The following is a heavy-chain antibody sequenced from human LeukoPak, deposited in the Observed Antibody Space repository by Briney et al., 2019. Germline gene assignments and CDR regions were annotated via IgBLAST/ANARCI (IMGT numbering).Heavy chain of an antibody. CDR1: GFTFSTYA. CDR2: ISGSGGST. CDR3: AKSGGLSGSGRLAMDV. V-gene: IGHV3-23*01. Sequence: PGVSLRLSCAASGFTFSTYAMSWVRLGPGKGLEWVSGISGSGGSTYYADSVKGRFTSSRDNSNNTLYVQMNSLRVEDTAVYYCAKSGGLSGSGRLAMDVWGQGTTVTVS. J-gene: IGHJ6*02. D-gene: IGHD3-10*01.